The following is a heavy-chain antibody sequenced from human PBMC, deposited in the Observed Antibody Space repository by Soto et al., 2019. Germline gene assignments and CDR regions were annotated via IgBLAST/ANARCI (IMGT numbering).Heavy chain of an antibody. Sequence: QVTVKESGPVLVKPTETLTLTCTVSGFSLSNAGLGVSWIRQPPGKALEWLAHIFSNDEKSYSTSLKSRLTISTDTSKSKVVLIMTNMDPVDTATYYCASTYSASWYWFDPWGQGTLFSVSS. V-gene: IGHV2-26*04. CDR1: GFSLSNAGLG. CDR2: IFSNDEK. CDR3: ASTYSASWYWFDP. D-gene: IGHD6-13*01. J-gene: IGHJ5*02.